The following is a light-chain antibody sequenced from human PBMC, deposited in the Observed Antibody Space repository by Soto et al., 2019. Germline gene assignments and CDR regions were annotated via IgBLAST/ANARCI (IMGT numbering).Light chain of an antibody. CDR1: SSNIGSNY. CDR2: RNN. Sequence: QSVLTQPPSASGTPGQRVTISCSGSSSNIGSNYVYWYQQLPGTAPKLLIYRNNQRPSGVPDRFSGSKSGTSASLAISGLRSEDEADYYCAAWDDSLSGLIWVFGVGTQLTVL. J-gene: IGLJ3*02. V-gene: IGLV1-47*01. CDR3: AAWDDSLSGLIWV.